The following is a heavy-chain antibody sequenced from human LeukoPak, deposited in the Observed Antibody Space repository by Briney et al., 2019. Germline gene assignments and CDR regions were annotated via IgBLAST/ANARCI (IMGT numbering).Heavy chain of an antibody. CDR3: ARGARRPYSSSWYGY. Sequence: PSETLSLTCVVSGVSISSSYWSWIRQPPGKGLEWIGYIFYSGSTHSNPSLRSRVTISMDTSNNQFSLKLSSVTAADTAVYYCARGARRPYSSSWYGYWGQGTLVTVSS. D-gene: IGHD6-13*01. V-gene: IGHV4-59*12. J-gene: IGHJ4*02. CDR2: IFYSGST. CDR1: GVSISSSY.